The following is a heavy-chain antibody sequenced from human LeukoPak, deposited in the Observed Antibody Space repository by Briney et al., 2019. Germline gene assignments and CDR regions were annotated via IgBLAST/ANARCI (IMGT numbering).Heavy chain of an antibody. CDR2: ISSTSSYI. Sequence: GGSLRLSCAASGFSFTSYSMNWVRQTPGKGLEWVSSISSTSSYIYYADSVKGRFTISGDNAKNSLYLQMNSLRAEDTAVYYCARDEDIVLVPAAVNYFDYWGQGTLVTVSS. D-gene: IGHD2-2*01. CDR3: ARDEDIVLVPAAVNYFDY. J-gene: IGHJ4*02. CDR1: GFSFTSYS. V-gene: IGHV3-21*01.